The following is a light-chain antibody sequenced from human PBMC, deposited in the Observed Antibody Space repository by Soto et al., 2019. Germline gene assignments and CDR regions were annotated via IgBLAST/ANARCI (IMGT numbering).Light chain of an antibody. J-gene: IGKJ2*01. V-gene: IGKV3-15*01. CDR1: RSVAKN. CDR3: QQYNSWPYT. CDR2: AAS. Sequence: EIVMTQSPPTLSLSPGQTATLHCGASRSVAKNVAWYEHKPGQAPRLLIFAASAGTSGLSARFSGSGSRTDFSLTISSLQSEDSGIYYCQQYNSWPYTFGQGTKVDNK.